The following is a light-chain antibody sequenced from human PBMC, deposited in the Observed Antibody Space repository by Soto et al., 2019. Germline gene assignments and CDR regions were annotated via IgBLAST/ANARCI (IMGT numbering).Light chain of an antibody. CDR2: MGS. CDR3: MQALETPRT. J-gene: IGKJ1*01. Sequence: MTQSPSSLSASVGDRVTIPCRASQTISRNLNWYLQKPGQSPQLLIYMGSKRASGVPDRFSGSGSGTYFTLKISRVEAEDAGVYYCMQALETPRTFGQGTKVEIK. V-gene: IGKV2-28*01. CDR1: QTISRN.